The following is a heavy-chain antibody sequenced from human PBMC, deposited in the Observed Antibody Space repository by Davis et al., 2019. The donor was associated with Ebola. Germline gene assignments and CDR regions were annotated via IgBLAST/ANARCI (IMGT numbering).Heavy chain of an antibody. Sequence: PGGSLRLSCAASGFTFSSYAMSWVRQAPGKGLEWVSAISGSGGSTYYADSVKGRFTISRDNSKNTLYLQMNSLRAEDTAVYYCAKDTLLLWFGESISHDAFDIWGQGTMVTVSS. J-gene: IGHJ3*02. CDR3: AKDTLLLWFGESISHDAFDI. CDR2: ISGSGGST. V-gene: IGHV3-23*01. CDR1: GFTFSSYA. D-gene: IGHD3-10*01.